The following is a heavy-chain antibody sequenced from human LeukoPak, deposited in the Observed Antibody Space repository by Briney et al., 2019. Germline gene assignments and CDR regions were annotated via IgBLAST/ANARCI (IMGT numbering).Heavy chain of an antibody. CDR2: AWYDGSKK. CDR3: ARDPCGGDCPLDY. V-gene: IGHV3-33*01. Sequence: QPGRSLRLSCAASGFSVNNYGLHWVRQAPGRGLEWVSLAWYDGSKKYYADSVKGRFTISRDNPKNMLYLQMNSLRAEDTAVYYCARDPCGGDCPLDYWGQGALVTASS. CDR1: GFSVNNYG. D-gene: IGHD2-21*02. J-gene: IGHJ4*02.